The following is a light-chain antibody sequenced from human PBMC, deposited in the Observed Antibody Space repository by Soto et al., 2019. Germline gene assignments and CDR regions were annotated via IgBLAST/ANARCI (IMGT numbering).Light chain of an antibody. V-gene: IGLV2-11*01. CDR3: CSYAGSYMWV. J-gene: IGLJ3*02. CDR2: DVS. Sequence: QSALTQPRSVSGSPGQSVTISCTGTSSDVGAYNYVSWYQQQHPGKAPKLMIYDVSQRPSGVPDRFSRSKSGNTASLTISGLEVDDDGDYFCCSYAGSYMWVFGGGTKLTVL. CDR1: SSDVGAYNY.